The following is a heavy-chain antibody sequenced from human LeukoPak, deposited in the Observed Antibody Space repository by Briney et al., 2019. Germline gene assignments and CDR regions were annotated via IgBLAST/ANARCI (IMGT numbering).Heavy chain of an antibody. V-gene: IGHV5-51*01. CDR1: GYSFTTYW. CDR2: IYPGDSDV. CDR3: ARSCTSTSCYLTDAFDI. D-gene: IGHD2-2*01. J-gene: IGHJ3*02. Sequence: GESLKIPCQAFGYSFTTYWIGWVRQMPGKGLECMGIIYPGDSDVRYSPSFQGQVTISADKSISTAYLQWSSLKASDTAMYYCARSCTSTSCYLTDAFDIWGQGTMVTVSS.